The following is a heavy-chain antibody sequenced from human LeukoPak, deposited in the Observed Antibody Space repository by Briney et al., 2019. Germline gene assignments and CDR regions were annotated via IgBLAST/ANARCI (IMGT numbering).Heavy chain of an antibody. Sequence: SSETLSLTCTVSGGSISSYYWSWIRQPPGKGLEWIGYIYYSGSTNYNPSLKSRVTISVDTSKNQFSLKLSSVTAADTAVYYCASFPHTDYYDSSGYFSGFDPWGQGTLVTVSS. D-gene: IGHD3-22*01. J-gene: IGHJ5*02. CDR1: GGSISSYY. CDR2: IYYSGST. CDR3: ASFPHTDYYDSSGYFSGFDP. V-gene: IGHV4-59*01.